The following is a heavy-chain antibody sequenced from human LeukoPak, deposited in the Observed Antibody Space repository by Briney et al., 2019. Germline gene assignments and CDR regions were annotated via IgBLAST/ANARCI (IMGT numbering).Heavy chain of an antibody. V-gene: IGHV1-2*02. CDR2: INPNSGGT. CDR3: ARDLDIVVVAAALRHYGLDV. D-gene: IGHD2-15*01. CDR1: GYTFTGYY. J-gene: IGHJ6*02. Sequence: GASVKVSCKASGYTFTGYYMHWVRQAPGQGLEWMGWINPNSGGTNYAQKFQGRVTMTTDTSTTTAYMELRSLRSDDTAVYYCARDLDIVVVAAALRHYGLDVWGQGTTVTVSS.